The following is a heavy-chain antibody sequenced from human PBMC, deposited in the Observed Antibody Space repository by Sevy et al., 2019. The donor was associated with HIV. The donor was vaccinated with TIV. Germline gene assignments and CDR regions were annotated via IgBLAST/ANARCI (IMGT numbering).Heavy chain of an antibody. CDR2: FDPEDGET. CDR3: ATAGRHATLRGNYYGSGTFLDAFDI. Sequence: ASVKVSCKVSGYTLTELSMHWVRQAPGKGLEWMGGFDPEDGETIYAQKFQGRVTMTEDTSTDTAYMELSSLRSEDTAVYYCATAGRHATLRGNYYGSGTFLDAFDIWGQGTMVTVSS. V-gene: IGHV1-24*01. CDR1: GYTLTELS. D-gene: IGHD3-10*01. J-gene: IGHJ3*02.